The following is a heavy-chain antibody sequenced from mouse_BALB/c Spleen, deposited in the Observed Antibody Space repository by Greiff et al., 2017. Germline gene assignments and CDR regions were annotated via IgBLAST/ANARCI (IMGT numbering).Heavy chain of an antibody. CDR2: ISYSGST. J-gene: IGHJ2*01. CDR1: GYSITSDYA. CDR3: ARYGGDCYFDY. Sequence: EVKVEESGPGLVKPSQSLSLTCTVTGYSITSDYAWNWIRQFPGNKLEWMGYISYSGSTSYNPSLKSRISITRDTSKNQFFLQLNSVTTEDTATYYCARYGGDCYFDYWGQGTTLTVSS. V-gene: IGHV3-2*02. D-gene: IGHD1-1*01.